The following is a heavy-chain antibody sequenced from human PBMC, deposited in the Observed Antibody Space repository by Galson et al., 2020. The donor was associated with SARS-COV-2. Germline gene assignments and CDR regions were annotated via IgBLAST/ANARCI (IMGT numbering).Heavy chain of an antibody. CDR2: ISTYNGKT. CDR3: ARGPYGPVAGGTVDY. J-gene: IGHJ4*02. CDR1: GYTFKSYG. V-gene: IGHV1-18*01. Sequence: ASVKVSCEASGYTFKSYGVSWVRQAPGHGLEWVGWISTYNGKTDYAQKFQGRVTMTTDTTTSTAYMEVRGLRSDDTAVYYCARGPYGPVAGGTVDYWGQGTLVTVSS. D-gene: IGHD6-19*01.